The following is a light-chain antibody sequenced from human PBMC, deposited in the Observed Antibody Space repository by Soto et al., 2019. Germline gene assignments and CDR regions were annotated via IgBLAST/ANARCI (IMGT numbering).Light chain of an antibody. V-gene: IGKV3-20*01. CDR3: QQYGSSSYT. CDR1: QSISSSY. J-gene: IGKJ2*01. CDR2: AAS. Sequence: EIVLTQSPGTLSLSPGERATLSCRASQSISSSYLAWYQQKPGQAPKLLIYAASSRATGIPDRFSGSGSGTDSTLTISRLEPEDFAVYYCQQYGSSSYTFGQGTQVEIK.